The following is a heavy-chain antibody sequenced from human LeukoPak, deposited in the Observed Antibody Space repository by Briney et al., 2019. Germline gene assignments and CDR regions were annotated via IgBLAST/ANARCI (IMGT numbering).Heavy chain of an antibody. J-gene: IGHJ4*02. CDR2: ISSSSSYI. CDR1: GFTFSSYS. Sequence: GGSLRLSCAASGFTFSSYSMNWVRQAPGKGLEWVSSISSSSSYIYYADSVKGRFTISRDNAKNSLYLQMSSLRVEDTAVYYCARDPAWGAIDYWGQGTLVTVSS. CDR3: ARDPAWGAIDY. V-gene: IGHV3-21*01. D-gene: IGHD7-27*01.